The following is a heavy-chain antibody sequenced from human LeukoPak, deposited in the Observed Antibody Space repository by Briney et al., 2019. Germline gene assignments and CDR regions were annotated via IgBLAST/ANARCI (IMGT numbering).Heavy chain of an antibody. V-gene: IGHV4-38-2*02. D-gene: IGHD4-11*01. CDR3: ARSYSNFAEVDY. J-gene: IGHJ4*02. CDR2: IYHSGST. CDR1: GYSISSGYY. Sequence: SETLSLTCTVSGYSISSGYYWGWIRQPPGKGLEWIGSIYHSGSTYYNPSLKSRVTISVDTSKNKFSLKLSSVTAADTAVYYCARSYSNFAEVDYWGQGTLVTVSS.